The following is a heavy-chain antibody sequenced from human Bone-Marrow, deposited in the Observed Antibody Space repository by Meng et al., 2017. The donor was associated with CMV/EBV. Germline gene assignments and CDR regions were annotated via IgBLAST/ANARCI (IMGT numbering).Heavy chain of an antibody. CDR2: IYYSGST. V-gene: IGHV4-39*07. J-gene: IGHJ6*02. Sequence: SEPLSLTCTVSGGSISSSSTYYWGWIRQPPGKGLEWIGSIYYSGSTYYNPSLKSRVTISVDTSKNQFSLKLSSVTAADTAVYYCARAYCSSTSCHEGYYYYYYGMDVWGQGTMVTVSS. CDR1: GGSISSSSTYY. CDR3: ARAYCSSTSCHEGYYYYYYGMDV. D-gene: IGHD2-2*01.